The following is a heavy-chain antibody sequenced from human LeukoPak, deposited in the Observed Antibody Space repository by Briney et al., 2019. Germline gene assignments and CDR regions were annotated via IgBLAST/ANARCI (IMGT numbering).Heavy chain of an antibody. J-gene: IGHJ4*02. V-gene: IGHV6-1*01. CDR1: GDSLSSSGVA. Sequence: SQTLSLTCVISGDSLSSSGVAWNWIRQSPLRGLEWLGRTYYRSKWSNDYAVSLKGRISVNPDTSKNQFSLQLNSVTPEDTAVYYCARGPGKLAHWGQGTLVTVSS. CDR2: TYYRSKWSN. D-gene: IGHD1-1*01. CDR3: ARGPGKLAH.